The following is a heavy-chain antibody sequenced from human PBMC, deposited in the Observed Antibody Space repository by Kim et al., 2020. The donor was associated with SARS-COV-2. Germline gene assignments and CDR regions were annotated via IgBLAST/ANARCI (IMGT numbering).Heavy chain of an antibody. J-gene: IGHJ4*02. V-gene: IGHV1-3*01. CDR1: GYTFTSYA. CDR3: ARNEDY. CDR2: IDADNGNT. Sequence: ASVKVSCKASGYTFTSYAFHWVRQAPGQGLEWMGWIDADNGNTKYSQKFQGRVTITRDTSARTAYMELSSLRSEDTAVYYCARNEDYWGQGTLVNVSS.